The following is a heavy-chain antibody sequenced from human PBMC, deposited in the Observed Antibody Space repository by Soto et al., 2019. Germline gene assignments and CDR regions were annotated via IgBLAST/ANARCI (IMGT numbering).Heavy chain of an antibody. V-gene: IGHV4-4*02. CDR2: VYRTGST. CDR1: GGSISTSNW. D-gene: IGHD6-13*01. CDR3: ARARATIAAAAIFDC. J-gene: IGHJ4*02. Sequence: QVRLQESGPGLVKPSGTLSLTCAVSGGSISTSNWWSWVRQPPGKGLEWIGEVYRTGSTNYNPSLESRLTISVDKSKNQFYLKLTSVTAADTAVYYCARARATIAAAAIFDCWGQGTLVTVSS.